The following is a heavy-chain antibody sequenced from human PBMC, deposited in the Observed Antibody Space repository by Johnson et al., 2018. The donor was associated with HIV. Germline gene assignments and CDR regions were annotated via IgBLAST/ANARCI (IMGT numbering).Heavy chain of an antibody. V-gene: IGHV3-13*01. CDR1: EFAFSSYD. D-gene: IGHD3-10*01. CDR2: IGTAGDT. J-gene: IGHJ3*02. CDR3: AKNRDPSLGGTMVQGPPRDAFDI. Sequence: VQLVESGGGLVQTGGYLRLSCAASEFAFSSYDMHWVRQAPGKGLEWVSSIGTAGDTSYSGSVKGRFTISRENARNSLYLQMNSLRAGDTALYYCAKNRDPSLGGTMVQGPPRDAFDIWGQGTMVTVSS.